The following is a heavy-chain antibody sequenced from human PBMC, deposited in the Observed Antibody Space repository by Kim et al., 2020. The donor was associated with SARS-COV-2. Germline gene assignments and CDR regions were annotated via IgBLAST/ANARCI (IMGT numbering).Heavy chain of an antibody. D-gene: IGHD5-18*01. CDR1: AFTFSNYG. V-gene: IGHV3-30*18. CDR2: ISYDANNK. Sequence: GGSLRLSCAASAFTFSNYGMHWVRQAPGKGLEWVSLISYDANNKYYADSVKGRFTISRDNFENTLYLQMNSLRPEDTAVYYCAKDLGYSDGHDYYYLGM. J-gene: IGHJ6*01. CDR3: AKDLGYSDGHDYYYLGM.